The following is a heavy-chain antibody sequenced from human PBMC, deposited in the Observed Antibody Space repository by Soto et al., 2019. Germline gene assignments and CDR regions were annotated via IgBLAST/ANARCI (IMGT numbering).Heavy chain of an antibody. CDR3: AKDSDLTQKVVLVY. J-gene: IGHJ4*02. CDR1: GFTFSSYG. D-gene: IGHD3-22*01. V-gene: IGHV3-30*18. Sequence: PGGSLRLSCAASGFTFSSYGMHWVRQAPGKGLEWVAVISYDGSNKYYADSVKGRFTISRDNSKNTLYLQMNSLRAEDTAVYYCAKDSDLTQKVVLVYWGQGTLVTVSS. CDR2: ISYDGSNK.